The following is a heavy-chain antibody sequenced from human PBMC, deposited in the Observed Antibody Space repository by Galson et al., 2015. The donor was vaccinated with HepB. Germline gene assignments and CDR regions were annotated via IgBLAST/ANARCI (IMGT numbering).Heavy chain of an antibody. CDR2: ISGSGGNT. J-gene: IGHJ1*01. CDR3: ARGSSRAARGDSGGIGYFHH. D-gene: IGHD6-6*01. Sequence: SLRLSCAASGFTFSIYTMTWVRQAPGKGLEWVSSISGSGGNTYSADSVKGRFTISRDNSKNTLYLQMNSLRAEDTAVYYCARGSSRAARGDSGGIGYFHHWGQGTLVTVSS. CDR1: GFTFSIYT. V-gene: IGHV3-23*01.